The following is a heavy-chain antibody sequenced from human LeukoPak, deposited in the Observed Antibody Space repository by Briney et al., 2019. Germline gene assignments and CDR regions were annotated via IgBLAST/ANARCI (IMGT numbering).Heavy chain of an antibody. CDR3: AKDIAQGYTFGSIEQDY. CDR1: GVAFSNYA. D-gene: IGHD5-18*01. CDR2: ISERGDGT. J-gene: IGHJ4*02. V-gene: IGHV3-23*01. Sequence: GGSLRLSCAASGVAFSNYAMSWVRQAPGKGLEWVAAISERGDGTYYAGTMKGRFTISRDNAKNMVYLQINGLRAEDTAIYYCAKDIAQGYTFGSIEQDYWGQGTLVTVSS.